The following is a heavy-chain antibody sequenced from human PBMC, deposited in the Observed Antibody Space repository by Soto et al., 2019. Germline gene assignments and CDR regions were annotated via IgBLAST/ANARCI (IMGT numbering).Heavy chain of an antibody. Sequence: SETLSLTCAVSSGSISSSNWWSWVRQPPGKGLEWIGEIYHSGSTNYNPSLKSRVTISVDKSKNQFSLKLSSVTAADTAVYYCARSSGTLTAVAIDPSGQGTLVTVSS. V-gene: IGHV4-4*02. J-gene: IGHJ5*02. D-gene: IGHD1-7*01. CDR1: SGSISSSNW. CDR2: IYHSGST. CDR3: ARSSGTLTAVAIDP.